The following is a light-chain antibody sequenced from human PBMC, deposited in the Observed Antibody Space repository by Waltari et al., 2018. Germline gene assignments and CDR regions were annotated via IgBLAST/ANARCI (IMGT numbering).Light chain of an antibody. CDR1: PSIGSS. J-gene: IGKJ1*01. CDR2: MAS. V-gene: IGKV3D-15*01. Sequence: ETVVTQSPGTLSVSPGARATLSCRTSPSIGSSLAWYQQKPGQSPRLLIYMASTRATGTPARFSGSVSETEFTLTISSLQSEDSAVYYCQQYNNWPPGTFGQGTRVEV. CDR3: QQYNNWPPGT.